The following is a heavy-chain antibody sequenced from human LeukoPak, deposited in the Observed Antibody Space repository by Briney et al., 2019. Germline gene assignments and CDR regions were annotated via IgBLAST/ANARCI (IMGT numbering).Heavy chain of an antibody. Sequence: GGSLRLSCASSGFIFNDAWMNWVRQAPGKGLEWLGRIKSISYGGTIDYAAPVKGRFTISRDDSKNTLYLQMDSLETEDTAIYYCTRTWPGNTCFNFWGQGTLVTVSS. J-gene: IGHJ4*02. CDR2: IKSISYGGTI. CDR3: TRTWPGNTCFNF. D-gene: IGHD1-7*01. V-gene: IGHV3-15*01. CDR1: GFIFNDAW.